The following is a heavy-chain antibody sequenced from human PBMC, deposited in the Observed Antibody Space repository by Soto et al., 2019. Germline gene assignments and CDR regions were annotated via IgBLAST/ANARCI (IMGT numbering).Heavy chain of an antibody. CDR2: MNPNSGNT. CDR3: ARGEDYGDYGNGDYYYYYYMDV. J-gene: IGHJ6*03. V-gene: IGHV1-8*01. CDR1: GYTFTSYD. D-gene: IGHD4-17*01. Sequence: ASVKVSCKASGYTFTSYDINWVRQATGQGLEWMGWMNPNSGNTGYAQKFQGRVTMTRNTSISTAYMELSSLRSEDTAVYYCARGEDYGDYGNGDYYYYYYMDVWGKGTTVTVSS.